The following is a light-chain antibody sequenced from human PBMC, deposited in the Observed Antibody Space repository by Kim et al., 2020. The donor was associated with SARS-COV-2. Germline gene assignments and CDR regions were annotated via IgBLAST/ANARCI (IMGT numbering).Light chain of an antibody. J-gene: IGLJ2*01. CDR3: QVWDFNVL. CDR1: NIGSKN. V-gene: IGLV3-9*01. CDR2: RDT. Sequence: SYELTQPLSVSVALGQTASITCGGNNIGSKNVHWYQQKPGQAPVLVIYRDTNRPSGIPERFSGSNSGNTATLTISRAQAGDEADYYCQVWDFNVLFGGGT.